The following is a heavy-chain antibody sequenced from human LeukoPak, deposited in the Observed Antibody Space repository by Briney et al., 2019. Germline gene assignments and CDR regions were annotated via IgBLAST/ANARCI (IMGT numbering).Heavy chain of an antibody. CDR1: GGTFSSYA. Sequence: GASVKVSCKASGGTFSSYAISWVRQAPGQGLEWMGRIIPILGIANYAQKFQGRVTITADKSTSTVSMELSSLRPEDTAAYYCARAPGMAVAGNGLPFDYWGQGTLVTVSS. CDR2: IIPILGIA. D-gene: IGHD6-19*01. J-gene: IGHJ4*02. V-gene: IGHV1-69*04. CDR3: ARAPGMAVAGNGLPFDY.